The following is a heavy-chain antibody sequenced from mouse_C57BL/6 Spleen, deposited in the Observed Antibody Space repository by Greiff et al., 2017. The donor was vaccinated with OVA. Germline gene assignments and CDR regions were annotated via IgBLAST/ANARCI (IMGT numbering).Heavy chain of an antibody. J-gene: IGHJ2*01. V-gene: IGHV1-15*01. CDR2: IDPETGGT. D-gene: IGHD1-1*01. CDR1: GYTFTDYE. CDR3: TEGYYYGRSPYYFDD. Sequence: QVQLKESGAELVRPGASVTLSCKASGYTFTDYEMHWVKQTPVHGLEWIGAIDPETGGTAYNQKFKGKAILTADKSSSTAYMELRSLTSEDSAVYYGTEGYYYGRSPYYFDDWGQGTTLTVSS.